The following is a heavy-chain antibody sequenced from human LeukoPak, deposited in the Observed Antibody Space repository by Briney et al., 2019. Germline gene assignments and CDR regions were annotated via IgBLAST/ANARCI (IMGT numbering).Heavy chain of an antibody. CDR1: GFTFSSYG. V-gene: IGHV3-30*18. J-gene: IGHJ4*02. CDR3: AKDGTFGAATYYFDY. CDR2: VANDGNDK. D-gene: IGHD3-3*01. Sequence: GRSLRLSCAASGFTFSSYGMHWVRQAPGKGLEWVAVVANDGNDKRYADSVKGRFTISRDNSKNTLYLQMNSLRADDTAVYYCAKDGTFGAATYYFDYWGQGTLVTVSS.